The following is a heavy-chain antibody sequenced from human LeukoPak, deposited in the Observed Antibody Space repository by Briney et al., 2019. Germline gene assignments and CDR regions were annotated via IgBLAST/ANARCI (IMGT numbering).Heavy chain of an antibody. V-gene: IGHV4-59*11. J-gene: IGHJ4*02. CDR3: ARGLAAAGTSYFDY. CDR1: GGSISSHY. CDR2: IYYSGST. D-gene: IGHD6-13*01. Sequence: SETLSLTCTVSGGSISSHYWSWIRQPPGKGLEWIGYIYYSGSTNYSPSLKGRVTISVDTSKNQFSLKLSSVTAADTAVYYCARGLAAAGTSYFDYWGQGTLVTVSS.